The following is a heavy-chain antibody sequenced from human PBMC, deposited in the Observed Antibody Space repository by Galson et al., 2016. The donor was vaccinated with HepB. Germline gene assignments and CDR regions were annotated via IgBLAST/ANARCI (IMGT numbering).Heavy chain of an antibody. CDR1: GFTFSTYG. CDR3: ARAVMGGTDI. D-gene: IGHD3-16*01. V-gene: IGHV3-33*01. Sequence: SLRFSCAASGFTFSTYGMHWIRQAPGKGLEWVTIIWYDGSNQYYADSVKGRFTISRDNSKNTLYLQMNSLRAEDTAVYYCARAVMGGTDIWGQGTMVTVSS. J-gene: IGHJ3*02. CDR2: IWYDGSNQ.